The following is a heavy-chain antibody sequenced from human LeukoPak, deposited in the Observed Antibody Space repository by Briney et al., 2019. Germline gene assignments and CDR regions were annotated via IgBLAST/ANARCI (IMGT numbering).Heavy chain of an antibody. Sequence: SETLSLTCTVSGGSISSYYWSWIRQPPGKGLEWIGYIYYSGSTNYNPSLKSRVTISVDTSKNRFSLKLSSVTAADTAVYYCARERLGAFDIWGQGTMVTVSS. CDR1: GGSISSYY. CDR2: IYYSGST. J-gene: IGHJ3*02. V-gene: IGHV4-59*01. D-gene: IGHD4-11*01. CDR3: ARERLGAFDI.